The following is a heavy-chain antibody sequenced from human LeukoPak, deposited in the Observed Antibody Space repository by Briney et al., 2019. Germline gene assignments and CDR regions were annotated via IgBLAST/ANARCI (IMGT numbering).Heavy chain of an antibody. CDR3: ASGTDY. J-gene: IGHJ4*02. CDR1: GGSFSGYY. Sequence: SETLSLTCAVYGGSFSGYYWSWIRQPPGKGLEWIGEISHSGSTNYNPSLKSRVTISVDTSKNQFSLKLSSVTAADTAVYYCASGTDYWGQGTLVTVSS. CDR2: ISHSGST. V-gene: IGHV4-34*01.